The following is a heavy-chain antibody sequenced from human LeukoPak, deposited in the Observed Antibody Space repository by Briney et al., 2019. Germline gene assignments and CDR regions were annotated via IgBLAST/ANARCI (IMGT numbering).Heavy chain of an antibody. D-gene: IGHD2-2*01. CDR1: GFTVSGYY. V-gene: IGHV3-66*02. CDR2: IYTGGST. Sequence: GGSLRLSCAASGFTVSGYYMNWVRQAPGNGLEWGSVIYTGGSTYYADSVKGRFTISRDNSKNTLYLQMNSLSAEDRAVYFCATDAGGGYCSSSNCWDGWGQGTTVTVSS. CDR3: ATDAGGGYCSSSNCWDG. J-gene: IGHJ6*02.